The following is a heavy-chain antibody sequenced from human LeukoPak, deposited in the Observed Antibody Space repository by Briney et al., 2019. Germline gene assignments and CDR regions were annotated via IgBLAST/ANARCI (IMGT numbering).Heavy chain of an antibody. J-gene: IGHJ4*02. V-gene: IGHV3-23*01. CDR3: AKMGGYSLVGLDY. D-gene: IGHD5-12*01. CDR2: ISGSGGST. Sequence: GGSLRLACAASGFTFSSYAMSWVRQAPGKGLEWVSAISGSGGSTYYADSVKGRFTISRDNSKNTLYLQMNSLRAEDTAVYYCAKMGGYSLVGLDYWGQGTLVTVSS. CDR1: GFTFSSYA.